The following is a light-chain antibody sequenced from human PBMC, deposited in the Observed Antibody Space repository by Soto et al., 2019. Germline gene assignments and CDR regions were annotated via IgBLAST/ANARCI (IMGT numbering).Light chain of an antibody. J-gene: IGLJ1*01. CDR3: SSYGGPNNSNYV. Sequence: QSALTQPPSASGSPGQSVTISCTGTSSDVGAYNYVSWYQQHPGKAPKLMISEVNKRPSGVHDRFSGSKSGNTASLTVSGLQPEDEADYYCSSYGGPNNSNYVFGTGTKLTVL. V-gene: IGLV2-8*01. CDR2: EVN. CDR1: SSDVGAYNY.